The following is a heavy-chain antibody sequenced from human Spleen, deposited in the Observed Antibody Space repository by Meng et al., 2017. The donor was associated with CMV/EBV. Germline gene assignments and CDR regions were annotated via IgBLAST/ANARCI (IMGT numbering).Heavy chain of an antibody. J-gene: IGHJ4*02. Sequence: AAVKVSCKASGYIFSSFGISWLRQAPGQGLEWMGWISGYNGDTRYAQRVQGRVTMNTDTSTSTAHMELRSLTSDDTAVYYFASSYCSSGSCYPYYFDYWGQGTLVTVSS. V-gene: IGHV1-18*01. CDR1: GYIFSSFG. CDR3: ASSYCSSGSCYPYYFDY. CDR2: ISGYNGDT. D-gene: IGHD2-2*01.